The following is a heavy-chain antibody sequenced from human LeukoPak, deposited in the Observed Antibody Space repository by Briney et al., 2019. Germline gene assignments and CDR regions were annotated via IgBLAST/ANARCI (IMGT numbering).Heavy chain of an antibody. CDR1: GGSFSGYY. Sequence: SETLSLTCAVYGGSFSGYYWSWIRQPPGKGLEWIGEINHSGSTNYNPSLKSRVTISVDTSKNQFSLKLSSVTAADTAVYYCARTITIFGVVTLNWFDPWGQGTLVTVSS. J-gene: IGHJ5*02. V-gene: IGHV4-34*01. CDR3: ARTITIFGVVTLNWFDP. CDR2: INHSGST. D-gene: IGHD3-3*01.